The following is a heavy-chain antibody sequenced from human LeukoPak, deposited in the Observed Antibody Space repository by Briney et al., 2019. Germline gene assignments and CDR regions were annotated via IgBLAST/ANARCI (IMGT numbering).Heavy chain of an antibody. J-gene: IGHJ5*02. CDR1: GGSISSGGYY. CDR3: ARSGLYDSSGYYMGPFDP. CDR2: IYYSGST. D-gene: IGHD3-22*01. V-gene: IGHV4-30-4*08. Sequence: SETLSLTCTVSGGSISSGGYYWSWIRQPPGKGLEWIGYIYYSGSTYYNPSLKSRVTISVDTSKNQFSLKLSSVTAADTAVYYCARSGLYDSSGYYMGPFDPWGQGTLVTVSS.